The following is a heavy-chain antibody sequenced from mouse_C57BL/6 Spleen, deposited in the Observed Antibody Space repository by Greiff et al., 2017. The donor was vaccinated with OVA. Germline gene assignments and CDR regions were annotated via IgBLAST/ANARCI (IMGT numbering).Heavy chain of an antibody. V-gene: IGHV1-72*01. J-gene: IGHJ2*01. CDR1: GYTFTSYW. Sequence: QVQLKQSGAELVKPGASVKLSCKASGYTFTSYWMHWVKQRPGRGLAWIGRIDPNSGGTQYNEKFKSKATLTVDKPSRTAYKQLGSLTSGDSAVYDGARSEYYGSSCCDYWGQGTTLTVSA. CDR2: IDPNSGGT. CDR3: ARSEYYGSSCCDY. D-gene: IGHD1-1*01.